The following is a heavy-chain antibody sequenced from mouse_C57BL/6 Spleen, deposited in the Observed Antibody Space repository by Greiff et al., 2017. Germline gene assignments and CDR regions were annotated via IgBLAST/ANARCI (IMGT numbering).Heavy chain of an antibody. CDR1: GYTFTDYE. J-gene: IGHJ2*01. CDR3: TSRGVYFLFDY. D-gene: IGHD2-1*01. CDR2: IDPETGGT. Sequence: QVQLQQSGAELVRPGASVTLSCKASGYTFTDYEMHWVKQTPVTGLEWIGAIDPETGGTAYNQKFKGKAILTADKSSSTAYMELRSLTSEDSAVYYCTSRGVYFLFDYWGQGTTLTVSS. V-gene: IGHV1-15*01.